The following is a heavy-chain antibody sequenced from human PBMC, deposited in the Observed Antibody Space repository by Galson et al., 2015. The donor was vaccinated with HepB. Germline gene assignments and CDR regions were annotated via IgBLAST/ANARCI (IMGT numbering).Heavy chain of an antibody. CDR1: GGTFSNYI. V-gene: IGHV1-69*04. CDR2: IIPIVDIT. D-gene: IGHD1-26*01. CDR3: AIEEGVVGASDY. Sequence: SVKVSCKASGGTFSNYIITWVRQAPGQGLEWMGRIIPIVDITKYAQKLQGRVTITADTSTSTVYMELSSLRSEDTAMYYCAIEEGVVGASDYWGQGTLVTVSS. J-gene: IGHJ4*02.